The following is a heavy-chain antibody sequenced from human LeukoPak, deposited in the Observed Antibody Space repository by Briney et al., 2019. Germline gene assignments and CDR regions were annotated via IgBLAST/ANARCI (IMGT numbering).Heavy chain of an antibody. CDR2: IYYSGST. J-gene: IGHJ4*02. CDR3: ARVLLLRGFGGVIVEHYFDY. Sequence: SETLSLTCTVSGGSISSYYWSWIRQPPGKGLEWIGYIYYSGSTNYNPSLKSRVTISVDTSKNQFSLKLSSVTAADTAVYYCARVLLLRGFGGVIVEHYFDYWGQGTLVTVSS. D-gene: IGHD3-16*02. V-gene: IGHV4-59*01. CDR1: GGSISSYY.